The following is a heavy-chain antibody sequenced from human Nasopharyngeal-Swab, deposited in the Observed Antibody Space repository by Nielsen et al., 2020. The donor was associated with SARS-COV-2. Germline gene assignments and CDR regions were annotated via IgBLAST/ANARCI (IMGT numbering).Heavy chain of an antibody. V-gene: IGHV4-34*01. J-gene: IGHJ4*02. CDR3: ASHPAGGGGGDY. Sequence: WIRQPPGKGLEWIGEINHSGSTNYNPSLKRRVTISVDTSKNQFSLKLSSVTAADTAVYYCASHPAGGGGGDYWGQGTLVTVSS. D-gene: IGHD2-21*01. CDR2: INHSGST.